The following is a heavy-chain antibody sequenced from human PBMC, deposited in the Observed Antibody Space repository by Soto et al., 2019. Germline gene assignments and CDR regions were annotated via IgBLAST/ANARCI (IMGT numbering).Heavy chain of an antibody. J-gene: IGHJ6*02. CDR2: INTYNGYT. D-gene: IGHD4-4*01. V-gene: IGHV1-18*01. CDR1: GYTFTSCG. Sequence: QVHLVQSGAEVKKPGASVKVSCKASGYTFTSCGISWVRQAPGQGLEWMGLINTYNGYTNYPQNFQGRVTMTTDTSTGTVYMELRSLTSDDTAVYYCARDLTKGLDVWGQGTTVTFSS. CDR3: ARDLTKGLDV.